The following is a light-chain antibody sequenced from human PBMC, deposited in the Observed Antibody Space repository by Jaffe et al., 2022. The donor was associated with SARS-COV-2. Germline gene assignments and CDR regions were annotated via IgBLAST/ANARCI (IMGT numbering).Light chain of an antibody. CDR2: GKD. Sequence: SSELTQDPAVSVALGQTVRITCQGDSLRSYYASWFQQKPGQAPVLVIYGKDSRPSGIPDRFSASSSGNTASLTITGAQAEDEADYYCNSRDSSGVRVFGGGTKLTVL. J-gene: IGLJ3*02. CDR3: NSRDSSGVRV. V-gene: IGLV3-19*01. CDR1: SLRSYY.